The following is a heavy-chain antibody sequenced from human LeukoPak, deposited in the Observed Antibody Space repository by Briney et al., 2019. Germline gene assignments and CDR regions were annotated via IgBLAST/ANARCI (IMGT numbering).Heavy chain of an antibody. CDR1: GGSISSGDSY. V-gene: IGHV4-30-4*01. CDR3: ARHAKGYFYYYMDV. J-gene: IGHJ6*03. CDR2: IYYTGST. Sequence: SETLSLTCTVSGGSISSGDSYWSWIRQPPGKGLEWIGYIYYTGSTYYNPSLKSRVTISVDTSKNQLSLKLNSVTAADTAVYYCARHAKGYFYYYMDVWGKGTTVTVSS.